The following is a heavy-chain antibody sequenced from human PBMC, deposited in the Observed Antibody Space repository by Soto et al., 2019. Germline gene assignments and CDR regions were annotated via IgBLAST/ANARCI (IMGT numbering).Heavy chain of an antibody. Sequence: PVWSLRLSCTASGFIFSNYYMSWIRQAPVKGLECVSSISSRDLSIYYPDSVKGRFTLFRDNAKISLFLHMSDLRTADTAVYYCARVSATGWHVNGRDYFDHGGLGTLVPISS. CDR3: ARVSATGWHVNGRDYFDH. CDR1: GFIFSNYY. V-gene: IGHV3-11*01. D-gene: IGHD6-19*01. J-gene: IGHJ4*02. CDR2: ISSRDLSI.